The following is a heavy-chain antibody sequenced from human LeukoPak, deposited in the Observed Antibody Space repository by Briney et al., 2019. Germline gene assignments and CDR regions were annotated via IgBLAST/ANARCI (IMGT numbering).Heavy chain of an antibody. J-gene: IGHJ4*02. CDR2: IHSNGNT. V-gene: IGHV4-39*01. D-gene: IGHD3-3*01. CDR1: GGSITSTTYY. CDR3: ARRHHDFWRPFDS. Sequence: SETLSLTCAVSGGSITSTTYYWGWIRQPPGKGLEWIGRIHSNGNTYYNPSLESRVTISVDTSKNQFSLKLSSVAAADSAVYYCARRHHDFWRPFDSWGQGTLVTVSS.